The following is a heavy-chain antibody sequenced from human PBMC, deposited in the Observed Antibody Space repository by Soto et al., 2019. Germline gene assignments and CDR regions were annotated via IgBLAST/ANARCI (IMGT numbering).Heavy chain of an antibody. CDR1: GVSFDDNG. J-gene: IGHJ6*03. Sequence: GGSLRLACAASGVSFDDNGMSWVRQAPGKGLEWVSGINWNGGSIGYADSVKGRFTISRDNAKNSLHLQMNSLRAEDTALYYCARHARGTMIKRYFYYYMDVWGKGTTVTVSS. V-gene: IGHV3-20*04. CDR2: INWNGGSI. CDR3: ARHARGTMIKRYFYYYMDV. D-gene: IGHD3-16*01.